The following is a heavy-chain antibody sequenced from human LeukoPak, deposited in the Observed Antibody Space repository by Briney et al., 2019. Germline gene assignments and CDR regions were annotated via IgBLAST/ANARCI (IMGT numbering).Heavy chain of an antibody. J-gene: IGHJ6*02. CDR3: ARDHYCSSTSCNMDV. CDR2: ISGSGGST. V-gene: IGHV3-23*01. Sequence: GGSLRLSCAASGFTFSSYAISWVRQAPGKGLEWVSAISGSGGSTYYADSVKGRFTISRDNAKNSLYLQMNSLRAEDTAVYYCARDHYCSSTSCNMDVWGQGTTVTVSS. D-gene: IGHD2-2*01. CDR1: GFTFSSYA.